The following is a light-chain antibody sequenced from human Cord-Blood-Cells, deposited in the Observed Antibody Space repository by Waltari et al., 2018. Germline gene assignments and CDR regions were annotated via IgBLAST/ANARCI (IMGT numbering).Light chain of an antibody. CDR1: QSLLHSKGYNY. J-gene: IGKJ5*01. CDR2: LGS. CDR3: MQALQTRIT. V-gene: IGKV2-28*01. Sequence: IVMTQSPLSLPVTPGEPASISCRSSQSLLHSKGYNYLDWYLQKPGQSPQLLIYLGSNRASGVPDRFSGSGSGTDFTLKISRVEAEDVGVYYCMQALQTRITFGQGTRLEIK.